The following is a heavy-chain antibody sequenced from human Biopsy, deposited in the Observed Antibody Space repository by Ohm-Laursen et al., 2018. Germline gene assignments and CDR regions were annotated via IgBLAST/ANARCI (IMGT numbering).Heavy chain of an antibody. D-gene: IGHD3-22*01. V-gene: IGHV4-31*03. CDR1: RASISNGGYF. CDR3: ARNGEGEDYDATSGFAFEY. J-gene: IGHJ4*02. Sequence: TLSLTCTVSRASISNGGYFWSWVRQRPGKGLEWIGHIYNSGNTYYHPSLQNRVTISIDTSKTQFSRRLASLTAADTALYYCARNGEGEDYDATSGFAFEYWGQGILVTVSS. CDR2: IYNSGNT.